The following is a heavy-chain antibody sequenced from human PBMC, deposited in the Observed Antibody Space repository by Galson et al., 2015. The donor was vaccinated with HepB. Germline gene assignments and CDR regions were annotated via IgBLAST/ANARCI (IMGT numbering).Heavy chain of an antibody. Sequence: SLRLSCAASGFTFSDYYMSWVRQAPGKGLEGISYISRSSSYTNYADSVKGRFTIFRDNAKNSLYLQMSSLRAEDTAVYYCARDLRGRDGYNCFDYWGQGTLVTVSS. D-gene: IGHD5-24*01. CDR3: ARDLRGRDGYNCFDY. CDR1: GFTFSDYY. J-gene: IGHJ4*02. V-gene: IGHV3-11*06. CDR2: ISRSSSYT.